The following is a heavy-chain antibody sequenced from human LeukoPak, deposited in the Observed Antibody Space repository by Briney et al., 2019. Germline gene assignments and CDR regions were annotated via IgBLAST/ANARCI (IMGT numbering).Heavy chain of an antibody. CDR3: ARESAGYYYDSSGRNYFDY. D-gene: IGHD3-22*01. V-gene: IGHV1-46*01. CDR2: INPSGGST. CDR1: GYTFTSYY. Sequence: ASVKVSCKASGYTFTSYYMHWVRQAPGQGLEWMGIINPSGGSTSYAQKFQGRVTITADESTSTAYMELSSLRSEDTAVYYCARESAGYYYDSSGRNYFDYWGQGTLVTVSS. J-gene: IGHJ4*02.